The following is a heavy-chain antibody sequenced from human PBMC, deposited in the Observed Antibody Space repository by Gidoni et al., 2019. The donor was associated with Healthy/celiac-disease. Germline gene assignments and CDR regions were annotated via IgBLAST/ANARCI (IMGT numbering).Heavy chain of an antibody. CDR3: ARKEAVLWFGELLPGAFDI. CDR1: GFTFSSFS. Sequence: EVQLVESGGGLVKPGGSLRLSCAASGFTFSSFSMNWVRQAPGKGLEWVSSISSSSSYIYYADSVKGRFTISRDNAKNSLYLQMNSLRAEDTAVYYCARKEAVLWFGELLPGAFDIWGQGTMVTVSS. D-gene: IGHD3-10*01. V-gene: IGHV3-21*01. CDR2: ISSSSSYI. J-gene: IGHJ3*02.